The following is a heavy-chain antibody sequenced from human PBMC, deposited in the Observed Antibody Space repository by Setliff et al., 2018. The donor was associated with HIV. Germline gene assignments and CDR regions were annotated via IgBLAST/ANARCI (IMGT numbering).Heavy chain of an antibody. CDR2: IYYTGST. Sequence: LSLTCTVSGDSINSYYWSWVRQPPGKGLEWIGYIYYTGSTNYNPSLKSRVTMSVDTSKQQFSLEVSSVTAADTAVYYCARYSSGWYSSHLWVDYWGQGTLVTVSS. D-gene: IGHD6-19*01. CDR1: GDSINSYY. CDR3: ARYSSGWYSSHLWVDY. J-gene: IGHJ4*02. V-gene: IGHV4-59*01.